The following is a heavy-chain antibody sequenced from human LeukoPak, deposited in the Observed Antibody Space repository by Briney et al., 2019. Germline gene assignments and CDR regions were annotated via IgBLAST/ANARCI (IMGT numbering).Heavy chain of an antibody. D-gene: IGHD3-10*01. V-gene: IGHV4-38-2*02. J-gene: IGHJ5*02. CDR3: ASALWFGELELDP. Sequence: SETLSLTCTVSGYSISSGYYWGWIRQPPGKGLEWIGSIYHSGSTYYNPSLKSRVTISVDTSKNQFSMKLSSVTAADTAVYYCASALWFGELELDPWGQGTLVTVSS. CDR1: GYSISSGYY. CDR2: IYHSGST.